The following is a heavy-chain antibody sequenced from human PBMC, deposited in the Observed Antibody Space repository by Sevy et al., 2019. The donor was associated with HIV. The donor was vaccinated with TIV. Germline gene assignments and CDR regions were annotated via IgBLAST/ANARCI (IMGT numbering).Heavy chain of an antibody. V-gene: IGHV3-23*01. CDR1: GFIFSNYP. D-gene: IGHD2-2*01. J-gene: IGHJ6*02. CDR2: ISAGGTTT. Sequence: GSLRLSCAASGFIFSNYPMSWVRHSPGKGLEWVSDISAGGTTTYYADSVEGRFTISRDNSKNTVSLQMNSLGAEETAIYYCAKRYCSTITCYDDDFWNPYYFYGLDVWGQGISVTVSS. CDR3: AKRYCSTITCYDDDFWNPYYFYGLDV.